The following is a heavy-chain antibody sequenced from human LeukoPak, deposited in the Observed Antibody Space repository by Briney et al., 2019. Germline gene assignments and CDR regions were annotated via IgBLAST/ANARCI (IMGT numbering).Heavy chain of an antibody. CDR2: ISYDGSNK. D-gene: IGHD4-17*01. J-gene: IGHJ4*02. Sequence: GGSLRLSCAASGFTFSSYGMHWVRQAPAKGPEWVAIISYDGSNKYYADSVKGRFTISRDNSKNTLYLQMNSLRAEGTAVYYCAKSTTVTQRGYFDYWGQGTLVTVSS. CDR3: AKSTTVTQRGYFDY. CDR1: GFTFSSYG. V-gene: IGHV3-30*18.